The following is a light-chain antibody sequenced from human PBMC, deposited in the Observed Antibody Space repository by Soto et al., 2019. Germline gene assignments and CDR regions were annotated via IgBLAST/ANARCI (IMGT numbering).Light chain of an antibody. CDR1: RSIRTY. J-gene: IGKJ2*03. Sequence: DIQVTQSPSSLSASVGDRVTITCRASRSIRTYLNWYQHRPGKPPKLLIQTASTLQGGVPSRFSGSGSGTDFTLTISILQPEDFATYYCQQTYSTFNSFGQGTKLEIK. CDR3: QQTYSTFNS. V-gene: IGKV1-39*01. CDR2: TAS.